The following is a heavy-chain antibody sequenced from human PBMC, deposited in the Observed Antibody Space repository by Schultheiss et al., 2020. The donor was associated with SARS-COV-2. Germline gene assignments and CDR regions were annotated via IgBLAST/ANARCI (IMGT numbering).Heavy chain of an antibody. CDR1: GYSISSGYY. CDR2: IYHSGST. CDR3: ATVRGSGGTYPYWYFDI. V-gene: IGHV4-38-2*01. D-gene: IGHD1-26*01. Sequence: SETLSLTCAVSGYSISSGYYWGWIRQPPGKGLEWIGSIYHSGSTYYNPSLKSRVTISVDTSKNQFSLKLSSVTAADTAVYYCATVRGSGGTYPYWYFDIWGRGSLVTVSS. J-gene: IGHJ2*01.